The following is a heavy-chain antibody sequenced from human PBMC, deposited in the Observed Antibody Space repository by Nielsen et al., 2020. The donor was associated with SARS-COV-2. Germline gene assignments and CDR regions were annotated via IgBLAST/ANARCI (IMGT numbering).Heavy chain of an antibody. CDR3: AREEAATIGSACDY. Sequence: GESLKISCAVSGLTFSNYAMSWVRQAPGKGLEWVSSISGSGENTNYADSVKGRFSISRDNSKNTLYLQMNSLRAEDTAVYYCAREEAATIGSACDYWGQGTLVTVSS. V-gene: IGHV3-23*01. CDR1: GLTFSNYA. CDR2: ISGSGENT. D-gene: IGHD5-12*01. J-gene: IGHJ4*02.